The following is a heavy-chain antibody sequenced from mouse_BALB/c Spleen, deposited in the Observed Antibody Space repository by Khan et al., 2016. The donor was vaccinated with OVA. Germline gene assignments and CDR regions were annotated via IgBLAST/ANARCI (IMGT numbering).Heavy chain of an antibody. CDR2: IDPSKSET. CDR3: ARGGYGSPFAY. J-gene: IGHJ3*01. Sequence: QVQLQQSGPELVRPGASVKMSCKASGYTFTSFWIHWVKQRPGQGLEWIGMIDPSKSETRLNQQFKDKATLNVDKSSNTAYMQLSRLTSEGSAVCYCARGGYGSPFAYWGQGTLVTVSA. D-gene: IGHD1-1*01. CDR1: GYTFTSFW. V-gene: IGHV1S127*01.